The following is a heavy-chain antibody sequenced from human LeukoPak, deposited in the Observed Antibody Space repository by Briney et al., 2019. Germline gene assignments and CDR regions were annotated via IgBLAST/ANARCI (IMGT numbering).Heavy chain of an antibody. CDR2: IYHSGST. CDR3: ARAVVVITDYYYYMDV. CDR1: GGSISSGGYY. D-gene: IGHD3-22*01. V-gene: IGHV4-30-2*01. J-gene: IGHJ6*03. Sequence: SQTLSLTCTVSGGSISSGGYYWSWIRQPPGKGLEWIGYIYHSGSTYYNPSLKSRVTISVDRSKNQFSLKLSSVTAADTAVYYCARAVVVITDYYYYMDVWGKGTTVTVSS.